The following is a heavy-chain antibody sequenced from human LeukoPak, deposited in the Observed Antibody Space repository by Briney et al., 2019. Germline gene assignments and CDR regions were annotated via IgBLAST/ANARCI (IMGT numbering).Heavy chain of an antibody. CDR2: IYYSGST. V-gene: IGHV4-59*08. CDR1: GGSISSYY. Sequence: SETPSLTCTVSGGSISSYYWSWIRQPPGKGLEWIGYIYYSGSTNYNPSLKSRVTISVDMSKNQFSLKLSSVTAADTAVYYCARTPPVYDFWSGYSDYYGMDVWGQGTTVTVSS. D-gene: IGHD3-3*01. J-gene: IGHJ6*02. CDR3: ARTPPVYDFWSGYSDYYGMDV.